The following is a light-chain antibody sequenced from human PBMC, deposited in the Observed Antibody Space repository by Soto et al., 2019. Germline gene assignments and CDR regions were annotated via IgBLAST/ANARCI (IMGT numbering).Light chain of an antibody. CDR3: SSYASXXXXX. J-gene: IGLJ2*01. Sequence: QSALTQPASVSGSPGQSITLSCTGTGSDVGGYNYVSWYQQHPGKAPKLIIFEVSNRPSGVSNRFSASKSGNTASLTISGXXADDEAVYYCSSYASXXXXXFGGG. CDR1: GSDVGGYNY. V-gene: IGLV2-14*01. CDR2: EVS.